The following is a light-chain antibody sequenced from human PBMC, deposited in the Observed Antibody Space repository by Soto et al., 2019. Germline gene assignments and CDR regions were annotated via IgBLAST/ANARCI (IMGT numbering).Light chain of an antibody. Sequence: QSVLPQPPSAYGTPGQRVTISCSGSSSNIGSNTVNWYQQLPGTAPKLLIYSNNQRPSGVPDRFSGSKSGTSASLAISGLQSEDEADYYCAAWDDSLNGPYVFGTGTKLTVL. CDR2: SNN. CDR1: SSNIGSNT. J-gene: IGLJ1*01. CDR3: AAWDDSLNGPYV. V-gene: IGLV1-44*01.